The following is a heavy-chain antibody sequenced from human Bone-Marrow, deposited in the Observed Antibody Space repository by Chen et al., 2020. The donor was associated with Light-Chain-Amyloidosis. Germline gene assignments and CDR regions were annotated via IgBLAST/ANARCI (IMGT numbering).Heavy chain of an antibody. Sequence: EVQLVESGGGLLQRGGSLRLSCAASGFAFSSYAMSWVRQAPGKGLEWVSSISSSGGNKYYADSGKGRFTISRDNAKNSLYLQMNSLRAEDTAVYYCARDPIAVAGGGSFDYWGQGALVTVSS. CDR3: ARDPIAVAGGGSFDY. J-gene: IGHJ4*02. V-gene: IGHV3-21*01. CDR1: GFAFSSYA. D-gene: IGHD6-19*01. CDR2: ISSSGGNK.